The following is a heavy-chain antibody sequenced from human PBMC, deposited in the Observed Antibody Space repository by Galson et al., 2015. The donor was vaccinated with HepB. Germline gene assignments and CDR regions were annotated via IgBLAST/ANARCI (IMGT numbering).Heavy chain of an antibody. CDR1: GFTFSSYA. V-gene: IGHV3-30-3*01. Sequence: SLRLSCAASGFTFSSYAMHWVRQAPGKGLEWVAVISYDGSNKYYADSVKGRFTISRDNSKNTLYLQMNSLRAEDTAVYYCARGGGIVVVPAADQPPVDYWGQGTLVTVSS. CDR2: ISYDGSNK. J-gene: IGHJ4*02. D-gene: IGHD2-2*01. CDR3: ARGGGIVVVPAADQPPVDY.